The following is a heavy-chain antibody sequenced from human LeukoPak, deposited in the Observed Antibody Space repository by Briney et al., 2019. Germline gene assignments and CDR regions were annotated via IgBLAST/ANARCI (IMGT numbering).Heavy chain of an antibody. CDR2: IYSDAST. CDR3: ARGIYYYDSNGYHPFDY. J-gene: IGHJ4*02. CDR1: GFTVSSNY. V-gene: IGHV3-66*02. D-gene: IGHD3-22*01. Sequence: GGSLRLSCAASGFTVSSNYMSWVRQAPGKGLEWVSVIYSDASTYNGDSVKGRFTISRDNSKKTLYLQMNSLRAEDTAVYYCARGIYYYDSNGYHPFDYWGQGTLVTVSS.